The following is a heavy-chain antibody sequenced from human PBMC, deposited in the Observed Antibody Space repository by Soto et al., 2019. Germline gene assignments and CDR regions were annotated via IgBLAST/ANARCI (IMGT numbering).Heavy chain of an antibody. D-gene: IGHD2-8*01. V-gene: IGHV3-30-3*01. CDR3: ARALRYFDL. CDR1: GFTFSSYA. CDR2: ISYDGSNK. J-gene: IGHJ2*01. Sequence: QVQLVESGGGVVQPGRSLRLSCAASGFTFSSYAMHWVRQAPGKGLEWVAVISYDGSNKYYADSVKGRFTISRDNSKNTLYLQMNSLIAEDTAVYYCARALRYFDLWGRCTLVTVSS.